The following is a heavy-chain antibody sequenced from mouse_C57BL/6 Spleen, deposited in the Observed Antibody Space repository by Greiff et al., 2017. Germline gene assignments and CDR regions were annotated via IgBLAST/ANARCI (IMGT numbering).Heavy chain of an antibody. CDR3: ARPGGSSYGAY. D-gene: IGHD1-1*01. CDR2: INPNNGGT. J-gene: IGHJ3*01. CDR1: GYTFTDYN. Sequence: EVQLQQSGPELVKPGASVKMSCKASGYTFTDYNMHWVKQSHGKSLEWIGYINPNNGGTSYNQKFKGKATLTVNKSSSTAYMGLRSLTSEDSAVXYCARPGGSSYGAYWGQGTLVTVSA. V-gene: IGHV1-22*01.